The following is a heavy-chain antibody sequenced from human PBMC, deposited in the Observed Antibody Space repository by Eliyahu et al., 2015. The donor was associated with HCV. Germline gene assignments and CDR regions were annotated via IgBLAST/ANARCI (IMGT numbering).Heavy chain of an antibody. CDR2: IWYDGSNK. J-gene: IGHJ5*02. Sequence: QVQLAESGGGVVQPGRSLRLTCAASGFIFRSYGMXWVRQAPGKGLEWVAIIWYDGSNKYYADSVKGRFTISRDNSKNTLYLQMNSLRAEDTAMYHCAREARPASFGVVTPNWLDPWGQGTLVTVSS. D-gene: IGHD3-3*01. CDR1: GFIFRSYG. CDR3: AREARPASFGVVTPNWLDP. V-gene: IGHV3-33*01.